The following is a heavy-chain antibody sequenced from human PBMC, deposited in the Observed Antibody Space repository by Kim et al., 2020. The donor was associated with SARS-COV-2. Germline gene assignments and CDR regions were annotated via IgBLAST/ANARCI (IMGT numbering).Heavy chain of an antibody. J-gene: IGHJ4*02. V-gene: IGHV1-69*01. D-gene: IGHD2-21*02. Sequence: CQGRVTITADESTSTAYMELSSLRSEDTAVYYCAGLRWLQFRGDYGYFDYWGQGTLVTVSS. CDR3: AGLRWLQFRGDYGYFDY.